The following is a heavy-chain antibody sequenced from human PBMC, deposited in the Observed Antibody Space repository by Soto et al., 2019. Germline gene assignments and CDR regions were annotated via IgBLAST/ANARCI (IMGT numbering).Heavy chain of an antibody. CDR1: GGSIKSGSYY. CDR2: IHHGGST. CDR3: ARHLTGHTTIFAVSDSGYMDF. J-gene: IGHJ6*03. V-gene: IGHV4-39*01. D-gene: IGHD3-3*01. Sequence: PSETLSLTCTVSGGSIKSGSYYWGWVRQPPGKGLQWIGSIHHGGSTYYNPSLKSRVTMSIDSSKNQFSLQLTSVTAADRAVYYCARHLTGHTTIFAVSDSGYMDFWGKGTTVTVSS.